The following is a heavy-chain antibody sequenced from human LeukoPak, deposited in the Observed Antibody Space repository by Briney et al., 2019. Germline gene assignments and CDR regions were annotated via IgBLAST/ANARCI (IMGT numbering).Heavy chain of an antibody. D-gene: IGHD3-10*01. CDR3: ARAGSYYSWFDP. CDR1: GGSFSGYY. V-gene: IGHV4-34*01. J-gene: IGHJ5*02. Sequence: SETLSLTCAFYGGSFSGYYWSWIRQPPGKGLEWIGEINHNGSTNYNPALKSRVTISVDTSKDQCSLKLDSVTASDTAVYYCARAGSYYSWFDPWGQGTLVTVSS. CDR2: INHNGST.